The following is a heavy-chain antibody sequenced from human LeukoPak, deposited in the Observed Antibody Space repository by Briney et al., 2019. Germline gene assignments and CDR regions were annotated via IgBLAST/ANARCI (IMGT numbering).Heavy chain of an antibody. D-gene: IGHD6-6*01. V-gene: IGHV3-30*02. Sequence: GGSLRLSCAASGFIFSSYGMHWVRQAPGKGLEWVAFIRYDGSKKYYADSVKGRFTISRDNSKNTLYLQMNSLRAEDTAVYYCAKAPSSSSPYYFDYWGQGTLVTVSS. CDR3: AKAPSSSSPYYFDY. J-gene: IGHJ4*02. CDR2: IRYDGSKK. CDR1: GFIFSSYG.